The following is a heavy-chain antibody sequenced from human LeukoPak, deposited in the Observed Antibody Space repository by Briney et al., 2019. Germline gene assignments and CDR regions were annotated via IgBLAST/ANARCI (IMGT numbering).Heavy chain of an antibody. V-gene: IGHV4-59*01. D-gene: IGHD6-19*01. CDR2: IYYSGST. Sequence: SETLSLTCTVSGGSISSYYWSWIRQPPGKGLEWIVYIYYSGSTNYNPSLKSRVTISVDTSKNQFSLKLSSVTAADTAVYYCARDPYSSGWYHFDYWGQGTLVTVSS. CDR1: GGSISSYY. CDR3: ARDPYSSGWYHFDY. J-gene: IGHJ4*02.